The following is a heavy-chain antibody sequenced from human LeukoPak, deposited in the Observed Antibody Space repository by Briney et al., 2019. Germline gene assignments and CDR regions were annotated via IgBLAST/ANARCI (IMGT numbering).Heavy chain of an antibody. Sequence: QPGGSLRLSCVVSGFTFSRYAMHWVRRAPGKGLEWVTFISYDGTNKYYADSVKGRFTISRDNSKNTLYLQMNSLRAEDTAVYYCAKPYYMDVWGKGTTVTVSS. CDR3: AKPYYMDV. CDR2: ISYDGTNK. V-gene: IGHV3-30-3*02. J-gene: IGHJ6*03. CDR1: GFTFSRYA.